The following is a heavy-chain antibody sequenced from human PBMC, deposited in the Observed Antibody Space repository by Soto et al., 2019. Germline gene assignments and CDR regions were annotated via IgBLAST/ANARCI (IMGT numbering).Heavy chain of an antibody. CDR3: AKDRSYYYYGMDV. J-gene: IGHJ6*02. V-gene: IGHV3-21*01. CDR1: GFTFSSYS. CDR2: ISNNGSYI. Sequence: GGSLRLSCAASGFTFSSYSMNWVRQAPGKGLEWVSSISNNGSYIYYADSVKGRFTISRDNAKNSLYLQMNSLRAEDTAVYYCAKDRSYYYYGMDVWGQGTTVTVSS.